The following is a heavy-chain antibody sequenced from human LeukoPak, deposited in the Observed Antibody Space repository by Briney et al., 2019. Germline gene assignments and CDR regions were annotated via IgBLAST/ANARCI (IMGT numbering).Heavy chain of an antibody. J-gene: IGHJ6*02. D-gene: IGHD3-22*01. V-gene: IGHV1-18*01. CDR2: ISAYNGNT. CDR1: GYTFTSYG. Sequence: ASVKVSCKASGYTFTSYGISWVRQAPGQGLEWMGWISAYNGNTNYAQKLQGRVTMTTDTSTSTAYMELRSLRSDDTAVYYCAREYYCDSSGYRLYYYDMDVWGQGTTVTVSS. CDR3: AREYYCDSSGYRLYYYDMDV.